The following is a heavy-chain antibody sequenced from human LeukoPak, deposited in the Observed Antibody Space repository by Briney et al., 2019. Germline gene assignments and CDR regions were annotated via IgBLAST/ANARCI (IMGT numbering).Heavy chain of an antibody. Sequence: SVKVSCKASGGTFSSYAISWVRQAPGQGLEWMGGIIPIFGTANYAQKFQGRVTITTDESTSTAYMELSSLRSEDTAVYYCAGGRGCSSTSCYIDWFDPWGQGTLVTVSS. V-gene: IGHV1-69*05. CDR2: IIPIFGTA. CDR1: GGTFSSYA. CDR3: AGGRGCSSTSCYIDWFDP. J-gene: IGHJ5*02. D-gene: IGHD2-2*02.